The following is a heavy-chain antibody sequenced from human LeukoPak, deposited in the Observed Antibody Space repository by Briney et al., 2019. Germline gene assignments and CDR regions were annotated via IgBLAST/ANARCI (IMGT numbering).Heavy chain of an antibody. J-gene: IGHJ4*02. Sequence: ASVTVSCKASGYTFTGYYMHWVRQAPGQGLEWMGWINPNSGGTNYAQKFQGRVTMTRDTSISTAYMELRRLRSDDTAVYFCARDQHGSGSYYDYWGQGTLVTVSS. CDR2: INPNSGGT. CDR3: ARDQHGSGSYYDY. CDR1: GYTFTGYY. D-gene: IGHD3-10*01. V-gene: IGHV1-2*02.